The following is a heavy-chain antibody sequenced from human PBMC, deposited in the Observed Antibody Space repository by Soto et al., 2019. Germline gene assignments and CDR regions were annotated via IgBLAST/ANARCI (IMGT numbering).Heavy chain of an antibody. D-gene: IGHD6-19*01. CDR2: ISGSGGST. CDR1: GFTFSSYA. V-gene: IGHV3-23*01. CDR3: ASRSSGWYFDY. Sequence: PGGSLRLSCAASGFTFSSYAMNWVRQGPGKGLEWVSVISGSGGSTHYADSVKGRFTISRDNSKNTLYLQMNSLRAEDTAVYYCASRSSGWYFDYWGQGTLVTVSS. J-gene: IGHJ4*02.